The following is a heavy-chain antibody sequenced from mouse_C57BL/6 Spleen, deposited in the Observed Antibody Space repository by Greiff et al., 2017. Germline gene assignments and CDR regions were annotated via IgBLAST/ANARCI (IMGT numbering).Heavy chain of an antibody. J-gene: IGHJ1*03. CDR3: VRPNSNRDFDV. D-gene: IGHD2-5*01. V-gene: IGHV10-1*01. CDR1: GFSFNTYA. CDR2: IRSKSNNYAT. Sequence: EVMLVESGGGLVQPKGSLKLSCAASGFSFNTYAMNWVRQAPGKGLEWVARIRSKSNNYATYYADSVKDRFTISRDDSESMLYLQMNNLKAEDTAMYYCVRPNSNRDFDVWGTGTTVTVSS.